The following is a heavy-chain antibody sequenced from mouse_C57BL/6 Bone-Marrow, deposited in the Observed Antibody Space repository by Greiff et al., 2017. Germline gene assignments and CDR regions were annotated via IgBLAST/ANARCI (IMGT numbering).Heavy chain of an antibody. J-gene: IGHJ4*01. V-gene: IGHV5-16*01. CDR2: INYDGSST. D-gene: IGHD3-2*02. Sequence: DVKLVESEGGLVQPGSSMKLSCTASGFTFSDYYMAWVRQVPEKGLEWVANINYDGSSTYYLDSLKGRFIISRYNAKNILYLQMSSLKSEDTATYYCAREARQLRPSYAMDYWGQGTSVTVSS. CDR3: AREARQLRPSYAMDY. CDR1: GFTFSDYY.